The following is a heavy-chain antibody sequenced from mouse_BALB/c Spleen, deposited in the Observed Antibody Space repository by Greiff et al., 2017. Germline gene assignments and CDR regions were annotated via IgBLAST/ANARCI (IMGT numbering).Heavy chain of an antibody. CDR3: ARYYGLYFDY. D-gene: IGHD1-1*02. CDR1: GYSITSDYA. J-gene: IGHJ2*01. CDR2: ISYSGST. V-gene: IGHV3-2*02. Sequence: EVQLQQSGPGLVKPSQSLSLTCTVTGYSITSDYAWNWIRQFPGNKLEWMGYISYSGSTSYNPSLKSRISITRDTSKNQFFLQLNSVTTEDTATYYCARYYGLYFDYWGQGTTLTVSS.